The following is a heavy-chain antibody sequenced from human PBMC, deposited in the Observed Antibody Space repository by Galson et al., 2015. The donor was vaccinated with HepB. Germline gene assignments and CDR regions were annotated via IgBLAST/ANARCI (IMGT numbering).Heavy chain of an antibody. CDR2: ISGSGGST. Sequence: SLRLSCAASGFTFSSYAMSWVRQAPGKGLEWVSAISGSGGSTYYADSVKGRCTISRDNSKNTLYLQMNSLRAEDTAVYYCAKVTGGSGWYGFDYCGQGTLVTVSS. CDR3: AKVTGGSGWYGFDY. D-gene: IGHD6-19*01. V-gene: IGHV3-23*01. J-gene: IGHJ4*02. CDR1: GFTFSSYA.